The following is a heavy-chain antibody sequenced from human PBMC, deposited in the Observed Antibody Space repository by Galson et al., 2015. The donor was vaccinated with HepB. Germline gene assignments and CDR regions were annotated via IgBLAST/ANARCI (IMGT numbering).Heavy chain of an antibody. Sequence: SCKASGGAFSTYAVSWVRQAPGQGLEWMGGIIPIFATTNYTQKFQGRVTITADKTMSTAYMELTSLTSEDTAVYYCARGEYQLPIDYWCQGTLVTVSS. CDR2: IIPIFATT. D-gene: IGHD2-2*01. J-gene: IGHJ4*02. CDR1: GGAFSTYA. V-gene: IGHV1-69*06. CDR3: ARGEYQLPIDY.